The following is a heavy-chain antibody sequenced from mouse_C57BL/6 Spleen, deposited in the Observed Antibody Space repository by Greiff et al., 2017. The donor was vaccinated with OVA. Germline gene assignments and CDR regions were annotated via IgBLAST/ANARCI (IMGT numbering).Heavy chain of an antibody. CDR3: ARNNGNYGYAMDY. J-gene: IGHJ4*01. V-gene: IGHV2-2*01. CDR2: IWSGGST. Sequence: VNVVESGPGLVQPSQSLSITCTVSGFSLTSYGVHWVSQSPGKGLEWMGVIWSGGSTDYNAAFISRLSISKDNSKSQVFFKMNSLQTDDTAIYYCARNNGNYGYAMDYWGQGTSVTVSS. D-gene: IGHD2-1*01. CDR1: GFSLTSYG.